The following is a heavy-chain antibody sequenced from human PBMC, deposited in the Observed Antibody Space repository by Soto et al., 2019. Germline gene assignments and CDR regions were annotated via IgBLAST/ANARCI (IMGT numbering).Heavy chain of an antibody. V-gene: IGHV3-30-3*01. CDR2: ISYDGSNK. CDR3: ARAELWFGELSPFDY. D-gene: IGHD3-10*01. CDR1: GFTFSSYA. J-gene: IGHJ4*02. Sequence: QVQLVESGGGVVQPGRSLRLSCAASGFTFSSYAMHWVRQAPGKGLEWVAVISYDGSNKYYADSVKGRFTISRDNSKNTLDLQMNSLRAEDTAVYYCARAELWFGELSPFDYWGQGTLVTVSS.